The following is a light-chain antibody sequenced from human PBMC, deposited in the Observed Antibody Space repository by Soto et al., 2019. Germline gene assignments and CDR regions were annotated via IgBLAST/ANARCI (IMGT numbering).Light chain of an antibody. CDR2: DAS. Sequence: EIVLTQSPATLSLSPGERATLSCRASQSVSSYLAWYQQKPGQAPRLLIYDASNRATGIPARFSGSGSGTDFTLTISSLEPEDFAVYYCQQRSNWLFTFDGGTKVEIK. V-gene: IGKV3-11*01. J-gene: IGKJ4*01. CDR3: QQRSNWLFT. CDR1: QSVSSY.